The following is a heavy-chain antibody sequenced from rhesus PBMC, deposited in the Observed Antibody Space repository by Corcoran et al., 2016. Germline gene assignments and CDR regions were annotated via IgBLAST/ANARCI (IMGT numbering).Heavy chain of an antibody. CDR1: GGSISGGYY. CDR2: IYGTSART. J-gene: IGHJ4*01. V-gene: IGHV4S7*01. Sequence: QVQLQESGPGLVKPSETLSLTCAVSGGSISGGYYWGWIRQHPGKGLEWIGNIYGTSARTYSHPSLKSRVTISKDTSKNQFSLKLSSVTAADTAVYYCARRMVAAAGEFDYWGQGVLVTVSS. D-gene: IGHD6-25*01. CDR3: ARRMVAAAGEFDY.